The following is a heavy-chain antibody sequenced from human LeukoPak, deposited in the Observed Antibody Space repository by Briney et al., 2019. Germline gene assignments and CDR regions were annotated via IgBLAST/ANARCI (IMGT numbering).Heavy chain of an antibody. CDR1: GFAFGGYA. CDR2: IAGSGNFA. Sequence: GGSLRLSCAASGFAFGGYAMSWVRQAPGKGLEWVASIAGSGNFAYYAESVKGRFTISRDNSQSTVFLQGSGLRAEDTALYFCAKPHYPDQGGCYSGSYYFDYWGQGALVTVSS. J-gene: IGHJ4*02. V-gene: IGHV3-23*01. CDR3: AKPHYPDQGGCYSGSYYFDY. D-gene: IGHD3-22*01.